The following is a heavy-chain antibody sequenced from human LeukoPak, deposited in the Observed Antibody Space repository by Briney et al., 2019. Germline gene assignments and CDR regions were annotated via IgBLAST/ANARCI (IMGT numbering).Heavy chain of an antibody. J-gene: IGHJ4*02. Sequence: PSQTLSLTCTVSGGSISSGSYYWSWIRQPAGKGLEWIGPIYTSGSTNYNPSLKSRVTISVDTSKNQFSLKLSSVTAADTAVYYCAREYDFWSGLDYWGQGTLVTVSS. V-gene: IGHV4-61*02. D-gene: IGHD3-3*01. CDR2: IYTSGST. CDR3: AREYDFWSGLDY. CDR1: GGSISSGSYY.